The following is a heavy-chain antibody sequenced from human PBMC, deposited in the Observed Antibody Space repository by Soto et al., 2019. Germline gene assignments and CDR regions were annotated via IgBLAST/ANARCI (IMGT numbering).Heavy chain of an antibody. CDR1: GGSFSGYY. J-gene: IGHJ5*02. CDR2: INHSGST. V-gene: IGHV4-34*01. Sequence: SETLSLTCAVYGGSFSGYYWSWIRQPPGKGLEWIGEINHSGSTNYNPSLKSRVTISVDTSKNQFSLKLSSVTAADTAVYYCARGMKVDLPATTNWFDPWGQGTLVTVSS. D-gene: IGHD1-26*01. CDR3: ARGMKVDLPATTNWFDP.